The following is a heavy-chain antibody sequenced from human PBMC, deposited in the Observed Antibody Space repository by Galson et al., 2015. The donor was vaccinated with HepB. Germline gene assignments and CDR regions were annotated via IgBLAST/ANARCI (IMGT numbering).Heavy chain of an antibody. CDR1: GFTFSSYA. Sequence: SLRLSCAASGFTFSSYAMHWVRQAPGKGLEWVAVISYDGSNKYYADSVKGRFTISRDNSKNTLYLQMNSLRAEDTAVYYCARLGVGRAVSAVVVPAAMGVLAPWGQGTLVTVSS. D-gene: IGHD2-2*01. V-gene: IGHV3-30-3*01. J-gene: IGHJ5*02. CDR3: ARLGVGRAVSAVVVPAAMGVLAP. CDR2: ISYDGSNK.